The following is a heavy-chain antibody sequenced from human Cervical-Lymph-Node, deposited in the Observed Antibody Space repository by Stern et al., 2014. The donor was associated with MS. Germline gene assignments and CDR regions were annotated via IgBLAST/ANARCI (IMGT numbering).Heavy chain of an antibody. V-gene: IGHV4-39*01. J-gene: IGHJ6*01. D-gene: IGHD5-18*01. Sequence: QVQLQESGPGLVKPSETLSLTCTVSGGSISSSSYYWGWIRQPPGKGLEWIGNIYYSGGTYYNPSLKSRVTISVDTSRNPFSLKLSSVTAADTAVYYCARHSNLPSSYRMDVWGQGTTVNVSS. CDR2: IYYSGGT. CDR3: ARHSNLPSSYRMDV. CDR1: GGSISSSSYY.